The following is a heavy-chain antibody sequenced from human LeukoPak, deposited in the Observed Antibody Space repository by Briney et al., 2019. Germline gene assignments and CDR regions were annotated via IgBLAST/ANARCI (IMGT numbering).Heavy chain of an antibody. Sequence: GGSLRLSCAASGFTFSSYGMHWVRQAPGKGLEWVAVIWYDGSNKYYADSVKGRFTISRDNSKNTLYLQMNSLRAEDTAVHYCARGPRGDYGDFLDYWGQGTLVTVSS. CDR1: GFTFSSYG. V-gene: IGHV3-33*01. J-gene: IGHJ4*02. CDR3: ARGPRGDYGDFLDY. D-gene: IGHD4-17*01. CDR2: IWYDGSNK.